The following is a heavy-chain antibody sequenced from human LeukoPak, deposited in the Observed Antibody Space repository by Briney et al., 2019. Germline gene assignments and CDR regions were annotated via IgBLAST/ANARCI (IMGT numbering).Heavy chain of an antibody. CDR1: GGSISSYY. CDR2: IYYSGST. V-gene: IGHV4-59*01. Sequence: PSETLSLTCTVSGGSISSYYWSWLRQPPGKGLEWIGYIYYSGSTNYNPSLKSRVTISVDTSKNQFSLKLSSVTAADTAVYYCARDWAGPPFRSWYFDLWGRGTLVTVSS. D-gene: IGHD1-14*01. J-gene: IGHJ2*01. CDR3: ARDWAGPPFRSWYFDL.